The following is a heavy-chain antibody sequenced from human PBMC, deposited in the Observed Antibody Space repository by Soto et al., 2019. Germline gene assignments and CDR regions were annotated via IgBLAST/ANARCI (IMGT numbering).Heavy chain of an antibody. CDR2: IWYDGSNK. V-gene: IGHV3-33*08. CDR3: ARGDCTGAYCYSWPFNYGVDV. J-gene: IGHJ6*02. Sequence: QVQLVESGGGVVQPGGSLRLSCTTSGFTFNTYGMYWVRQAPGKGLEWVAIIWYDGSNKYYGDSVKGRFTISRDNSKNTLYLQMKSLRAEDTALYYCARGDCTGAYCYSWPFNYGVDVWGQGTTVTVSS. D-gene: IGHD2-15*01. CDR1: GFTFNTYG.